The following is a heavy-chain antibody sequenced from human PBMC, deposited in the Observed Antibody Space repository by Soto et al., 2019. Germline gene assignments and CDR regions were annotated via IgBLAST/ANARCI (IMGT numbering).Heavy chain of an antibody. CDR2: MNADNGDT. Sequence: QVQLVQSGAEVKKPGASVKVSCKASGYTFTSYAMYWVRQAPGQRLEWMGWMNADNGDTTYSQKFQGRVTITRDTSASTAYMELSSLTSEDTAVYYCARAASHPDYWGQGTLVTVSS. CDR1: GYTFTSYA. CDR3: ARAASHPDY. J-gene: IGHJ4*02. V-gene: IGHV1-3*01.